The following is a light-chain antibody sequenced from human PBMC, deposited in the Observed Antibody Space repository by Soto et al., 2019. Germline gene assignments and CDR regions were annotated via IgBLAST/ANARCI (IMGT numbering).Light chain of an antibody. V-gene: IGLV2-14*01. Sequence: QSLLTQPAAVSGPPWQSITISCTGTSSDVGFYNYVSWYQQHPGIAPKLMIYDVSHRPSGVSNRFSGSKSGNTASLTISGLRPKDRADYYGGSYTCSGTVVFGGGT. J-gene: IGLJ2*01. CDR1: SSDVGFYNY. CDR2: DVS. CDR3: GSYTCSGTVV.